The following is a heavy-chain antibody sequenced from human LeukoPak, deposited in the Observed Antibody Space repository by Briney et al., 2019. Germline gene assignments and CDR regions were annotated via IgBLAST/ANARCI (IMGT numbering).Heavy chain of an antibody. D-gene: IGHD4-11*01. Sequence: GGSLRLSCAASGFTFSVYYMSWIRQAPGKGLEWVSYINRSGNTIYHADSVQGRFTISRDNAKNSLYLHMNSLRAEDTAVYYCAREYSNRASSYYYMDVWGKGTTVTVSS. CDR3: AREYSNRASSYYYMDV. J-gene: IGHJ6*03. CDR2: INRSGNTI. V-gene: IGHV3-11*01. CDR1: GFTFSVYY.